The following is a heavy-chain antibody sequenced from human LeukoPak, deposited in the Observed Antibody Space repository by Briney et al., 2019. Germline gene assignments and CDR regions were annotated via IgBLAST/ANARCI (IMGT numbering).Heavy chain of an antibody. CDR2: FDPEDGET. V-gene: IGHV1-24*01. CDR1: GYTLTELS. Sequence: GASVKVSCKVSGYTLTELSMHWVRQAPGKGLEWMGGFDPEDGETIYAQKFQGRVTMTEDTSTDTAYMELSSLRAEDTAVYYCAELGITMIGGVWDKGTTVTISS. CDR3: AELGITMIGGV. D-gene: IGHD3-10*02. J-gene: IGHJ6*04.